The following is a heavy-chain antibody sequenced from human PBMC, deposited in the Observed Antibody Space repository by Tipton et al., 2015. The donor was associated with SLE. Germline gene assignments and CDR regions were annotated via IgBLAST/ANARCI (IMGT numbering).Heavy chain of an antibody. J-gene: IGHJ4*02. V-gene: IGHV4-34*01. Sequence: TLSLTCAVYGGSFSGYYWSWIRQPPGKGLEWIGEINHSGSTKYNPSLKSRVTISVDTSKNQFSLKLSSVTAADTAVYYCARYDYGGNSYFDYWGQGTLVTASS. CDR3: ARYDYGGNSYFDY. CDR1: GGSFSGYY. CDR2: INHSGST. D-gene: IGHD4-23*01.